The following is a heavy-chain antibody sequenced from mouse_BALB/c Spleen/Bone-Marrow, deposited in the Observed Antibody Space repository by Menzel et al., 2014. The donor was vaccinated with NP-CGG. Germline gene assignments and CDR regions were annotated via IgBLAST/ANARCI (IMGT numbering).Heavy chain of an antibody. CDR3: ARDYGYAMDY. J-gene: IGHJ4*01. CDR2: ISSGSSTI. D-gene: IGHD1-1*01. V-gene: IGHV5-17*02. Sequence: VQLQQSGGGLAQPGGSRKLSCAASGITFSSFGMRWVRQAPEKGLEWVAYISSGSSTIYYADTVKGRFTISRDNPKNTLFLQMTSLRSEDTAMYYCARDYGYAMDYWGQGTSVTVSS. CDR1: GITFSSFG.